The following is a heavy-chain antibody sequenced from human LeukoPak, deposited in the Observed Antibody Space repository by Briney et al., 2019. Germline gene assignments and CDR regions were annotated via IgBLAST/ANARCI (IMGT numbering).Heavy chain of an antibody. D-gene: IGHD2-15*01. J-gene: IGHJ4*02. CDR1: GGSISSSSYY. V-gene: IGHV4-39*01. CDR3: ASQYCSGGSCYSGPRY. Sequence: SETLSLSCTVSGGSISSSSYYWGWIRQPPGKGLEWIGSVYYSGSTYYKPSLKSRVTISVDTSKNQFSLKLNSVTAADTAVYYCASQYCSGGSCYSGPRYWDQGTLVTVSS. CDR2: VYYSGST.